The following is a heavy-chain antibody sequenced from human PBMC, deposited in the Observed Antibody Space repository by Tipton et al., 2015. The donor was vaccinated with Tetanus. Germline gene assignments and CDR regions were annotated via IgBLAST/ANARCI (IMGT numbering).Heavy chain of an antibody. J-gene: IGHJ4*02. Sequence: SLRLSCTTSGLFFHNAWMNWVRQAPGKGLQWVGGIKSKTDGGTTDYAARVKDRFSISRDDSKNTLFLVMNSLKTEDTGVYYCATSGRGGSGARVDYWGRGTLVTVSS. CDR3: ATSGRGGSGARVDY. CDR1: GLFFHNAW. V-gene: IGHV3-15*07. CDR2: IKSKTDGGTT. D-gene: IGHD2-8*02.